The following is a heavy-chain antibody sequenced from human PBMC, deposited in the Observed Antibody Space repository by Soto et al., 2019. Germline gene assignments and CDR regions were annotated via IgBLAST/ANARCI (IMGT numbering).Heavy chain of an antibody. V-gene: IGHV3-73*01. CDR1: WFNFSYPF. CDR3: TTVFYTPWLRSSFAS. J-gene: IGHJ4*02. D-gene: IGHD5-12*01. Sequence: GFPRHRHRAFWFNFSYPFIHRVRQASGKGREWVGRIRSKANSTATAYAASVKGRFTISRDDSKNTASLQMNSLKTEDTAVYYCTTVFYTPWLRSSFASWGQGTLVTVSS. CDR2: IRSKANSTAT.